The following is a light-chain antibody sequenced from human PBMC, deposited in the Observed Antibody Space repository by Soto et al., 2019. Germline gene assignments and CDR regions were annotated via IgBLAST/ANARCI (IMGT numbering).Light chain of an antibody. Sequence: EIVMTQSPATLSVSPGERATLSCRASQSVNINLAWYQQKPGQAPRLLIYGTSNRATGVPARFSGSGSGTEFTLTISNLQSEDFAVYYCQQYNDWPPLTFGGGTKVDIK. J-gene: IGKJ4*01. CDR2: GTS. V-gene: IGKV3-15*01. CDR1: QSVNIN. CDR3: QQYNDWPPLT.